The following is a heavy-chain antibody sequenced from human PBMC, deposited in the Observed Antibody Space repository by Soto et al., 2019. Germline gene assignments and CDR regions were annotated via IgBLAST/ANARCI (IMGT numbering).Heavy chain of an antibody. CDR3: ATDLHWANY. J-gene: IGHJ4*02. CDR1: GFTFNSFW. V-gene: IGHV3-7*01. CDR2: IAPAGDKK. Sequence: EVQLVESGGDLVQPGGSLRLSCGASGFTFNSFWMTWVRQLPGKGLESVANIAPAGDKKFYLDSVKGRFTISRDNAKNSLHLQMDRLRADDTALYDCATDLHWANYWGQGTLVTVSS. D-gene: IGHD7-27*01.